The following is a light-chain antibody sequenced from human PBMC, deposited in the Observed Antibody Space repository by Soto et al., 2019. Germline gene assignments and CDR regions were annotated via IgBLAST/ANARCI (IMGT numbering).Light chain of an antibody. CDR3: CSYTSSSTYV. J-gene: IGLJ1*01. CDR1: SSDVGGYNY. CDR2: DVS. V-gene: IGLV2-14*01. Sequence: QSALTQPASVSGSPGQPITISCTGTSSDVGGYNYVSWYQQHPGKAPKLMIYDVSNRPSGVSSRFSGSKSGNTASLTISGLQAEDEADSYCCSYTSSSTYVFGTGTKVTVL.